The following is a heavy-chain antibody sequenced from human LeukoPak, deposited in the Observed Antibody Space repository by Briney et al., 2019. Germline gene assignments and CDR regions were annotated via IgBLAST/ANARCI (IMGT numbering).Heavy chain of an antibody. D-gene: IGHD3-22*01. CDR2: ITHNGNVN. V-gene: IGHV3-7*01. J-gene: IGHJ4*02. CDR3: ARDPYYYDSSGYDLADY. CDR1: GFTFSSYW. Sequence: GGSLRLSCAASGFTFSSYWMNWARQAPGKGLEWVASITHNGNVNYYVDSVKGRFTISRDNAKNSLYLQMNSLRAEDTAVYYCARDPYYYDSSGYDLADYWGQGTLVTVSS.